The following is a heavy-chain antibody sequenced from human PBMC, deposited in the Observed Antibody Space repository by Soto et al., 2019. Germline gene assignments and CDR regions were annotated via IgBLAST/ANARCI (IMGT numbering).Heavy chain of an antibody. Sequence: PGGALRLSCAASGFTFSSYGLHWVRQAPGKGLEWVSYISSSSSTIYYADSVKGRFTISRDNAKNSLYLQMDSLRAEDTAVYYCARDVRQQWLVEPLFPPAWGQGTLVTVSS. J-gene: IGHJ5*02. CDR3: ARDVRQQWLVEPLFPPA. CDR2: ISSSSSTI. D-gene: IGHD6-19*01. CDR1: GFTFSSYG. V-gene: IGHV3-48*01.